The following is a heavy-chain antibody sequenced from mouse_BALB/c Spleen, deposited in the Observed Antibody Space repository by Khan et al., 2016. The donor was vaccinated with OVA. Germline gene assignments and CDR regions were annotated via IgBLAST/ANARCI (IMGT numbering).Heavy chain of an antibody. D-gene: IGHD1-1*01. Sequence: EVQLQESGPGLVKPSQSLSLTCTVTGYSITSDYAWNWIRQFPGNKLEWMVYISYSGRTSYNPSLKSRISITRDTSKNQFFLQLNSVTTEDTATYYCARSVTITTVVATDFDYWGQGTTLTVSS. J-gene: IGHJ2*01. CDR2: ISYSGRT. V-gene: IGHV3-2*02. CDR1: GYSITSDYA. CDR3: ARSVTITTVVATDFDY.